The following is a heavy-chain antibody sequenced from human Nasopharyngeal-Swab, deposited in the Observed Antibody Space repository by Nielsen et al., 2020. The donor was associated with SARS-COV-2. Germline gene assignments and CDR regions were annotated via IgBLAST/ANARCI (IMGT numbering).Heavy chain of an antibody. J-gene: IGHJ4*02. CDR1: GYTFTSYG. CDR2: ISAYNANA. V-gene: IGHV1-18*01. CDR3: ARGSGSWGIDY. D-gene: IGHD6-13*01. Sequence: ASVKVSCKTFGYTFTSYGITWVRQAPGQGLEWMGWISAYNANAHYARKFQGRVTMTTDTFTSTVYMNLRSLRSDDTAVYYCARGSGSWGIDYWGQGTLVTVSS.